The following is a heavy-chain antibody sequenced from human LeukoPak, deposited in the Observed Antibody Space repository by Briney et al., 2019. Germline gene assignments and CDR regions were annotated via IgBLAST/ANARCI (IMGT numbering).Heavy chain of an antibody. CDR2: ISGSGGST. V-gene: IGHV3-23*01. CDR3: AKDIWFGELYYAFDI. Sequence: PGGSLRLSCAASGFTFSSYAMSWVRQAPGKGLEWVSAISGSGGSTYYADSVKGRFTISRDNSKNTLYLQMDSLRAEDTAVYYCAKDIWFGELYYAFDIWGQGTMVTVSS. J-gene: IGHJ3*02. CDR1: GFTFSSYA. D-gene: IGHD3-10*01.